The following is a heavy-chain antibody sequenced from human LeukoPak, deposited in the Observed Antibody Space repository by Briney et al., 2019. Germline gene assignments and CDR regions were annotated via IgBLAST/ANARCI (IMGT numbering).Heavy chain of an antibody. CDR3: ARLGSYRYFDY. CDR2: IYYSGST. J-gene: IGHJ4*02. Sequence: PSETLSLACTVSGGSISSSSYYWGWIRQPPGKGLEWIGSIYYSGSTYYNPSLKSRVTISVDTSKNQFSLKLSSVTAADTAVYYCARLGSYRYFDYWGQGTLVTVSS. D-gene: IGHD3-16*01. CDR1: GGSISSSSYY. V-gene: IGHV4-39*01.